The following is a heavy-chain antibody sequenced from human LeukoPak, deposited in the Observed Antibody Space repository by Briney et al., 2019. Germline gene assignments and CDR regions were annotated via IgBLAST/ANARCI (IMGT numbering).Heavy chain of an antibody. CDR2: IYSGGTT. D-gene: IGHD2-8*01. J-gene: IGHJ4*02. CDR1: GFTVSSNY. Sequence: GGSLRLSCAASGFTVSSNYMSWVRQAPGKGLEWVSVIYSGGTTYYADSVRGRFTISRDNAKHSLYLQINSLRAEDTAVYYCARVFANYFDYWGQGTLVTVSS. V-gene: IGHV3-53*01. CDR3: ARVFANYFDY.